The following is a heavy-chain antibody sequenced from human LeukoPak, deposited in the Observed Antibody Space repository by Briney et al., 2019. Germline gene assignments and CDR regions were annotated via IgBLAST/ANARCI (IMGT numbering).Heavy chain of an antibody. J-gene: IGHJ3*02. D-gene: IGHD2-2*01. V-gene: IGHV4-59*08. CDR1: GGSISSYY. CDR3: ARLGSTFDI. CDR2: IFYSGGS. Sequence: TSQTLPLTCTVSGGSISSYYWTWIRQPPGKGLEWIGYIFYSGGSNYNPSLKSRVTISVDTSKNHFSLKLSSVTAADTAVYYCARLGSTFDIWGQGTMVTVSS.